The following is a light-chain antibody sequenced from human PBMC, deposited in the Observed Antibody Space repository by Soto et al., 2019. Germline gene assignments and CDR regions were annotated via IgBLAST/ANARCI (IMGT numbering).Light chain of an antibody. CDR1: SSNIGAGYE. CDR3: QSYDSSLSVLDV. CDR2: GNT. V-gene: IGLV1-40*01. J-gene: IGLJ1*01. Sequence: QSVLTQPPSVSGAPGQRVTISCTGSSSNIGAGYEVHWFQQLPGTAPKLLIYGNTNRPSGVPDRFSGSESDTTASLAITGLQPEDEADYYCQSYDSSLSVLDVFGTGTKLTVL.